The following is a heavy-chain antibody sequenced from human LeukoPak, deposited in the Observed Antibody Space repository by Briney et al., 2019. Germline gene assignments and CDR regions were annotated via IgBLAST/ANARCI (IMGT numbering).Heavy chain of an antibody. Sequence: TSETLSLTCAVYGGSFSDYYWSWIRQAPGKGLEWVANIKQDGSEKYYVDSVKGRFTISRDNAKNSLYLQMNSLRAEDTAVYYCARGQRYYYDPWAIDIWGQGTMVTVSS. D-gene: IGHD3-22*01. V-gene: IGHV3-7*01. CDR3: ARGQRYYYDPWAIDI. J-gene: IGHJ3*02. CDR2: IKQDGSEK. CDR1: GGSFSDYY.